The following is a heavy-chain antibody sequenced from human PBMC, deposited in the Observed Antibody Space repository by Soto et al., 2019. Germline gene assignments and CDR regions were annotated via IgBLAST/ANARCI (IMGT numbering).Heavy chain of an antibody. Sequence: GGSLRLSCAASGFTFSNAWMSWVRQAPGKGLEWVGRIKSKTDGGTTDYAAPVKGRFTISRDDSKNTLYLQMNSLKTEDTAVYYCTTATEGYYDSSGYYYVTGDYWGQGTLVTVSS. CDR3: TTATEGYYDSSGYYYVTGDY. CDR1: GFTFSNAW. CDR2: IKSKTDGGTT. D-gene: IGHD3-22*01. J-gene: IGHJ4*02. V-gene: IGHV3-15*01.